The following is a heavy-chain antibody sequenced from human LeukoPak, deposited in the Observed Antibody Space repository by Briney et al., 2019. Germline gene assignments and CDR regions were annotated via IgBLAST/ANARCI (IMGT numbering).Heavy chain of an antibody. CDR2: IYPGDSDT. D-gene: IGHD1-14*01. CDR1: GYSFTTYW. V-gene: IGHV5-51*01. J-gene: IGHJ3*02. Sequence: GEPLKISCKASGYSFTTYWIAWVRQLPGKGLEWMGIIYPGDSDTRYSPSFQGQVTISADKSISTAYLQWSGLRASDTAMYFCARQGTSITPPPFSFDMWGQGTMVTVSS. CDR3: ARQGTSITPPPFSFDM.